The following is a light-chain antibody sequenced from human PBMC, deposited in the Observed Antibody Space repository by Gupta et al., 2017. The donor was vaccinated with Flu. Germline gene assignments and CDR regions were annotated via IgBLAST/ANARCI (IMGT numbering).Light chain of an antibody. V-gene: IGKV2-28*01. CDR2: LGS. CDR1: QSLLHSNGYYY. CDR3: MQALQTPV. Sequence: DIVMTQSPLSLPVTPGEPASISCRSSQSLLHSNGYYYLDWYLQKPGQSPQLLIYLGSNRASGVPDRFSGSGSGTDFTLKISRVEAEDVGVYYCMQALQTPVFGQGTKVEIK. J-gene: IGKJ1*01.